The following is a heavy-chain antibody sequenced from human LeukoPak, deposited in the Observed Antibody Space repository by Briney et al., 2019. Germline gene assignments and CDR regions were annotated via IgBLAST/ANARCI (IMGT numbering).Heavy chain of an antibody. V-gene: IGHV1-2*02. CDR2: INPNSGGT. Sequence: ASAKVSCKASGYTFTGYYMHWVRQAPGQGLEWMGWINPNSGGTNYAQKFQGRVTMTRDTSISTAYMELSRLRSDDTAVYYCAREQRYYGSGSYYTPQGSLDYWGQGTLVTVSS. D-gene: IGHD3-10*01. CDR1: GYTFTGYY. J-gene: IGHJ4*02. CDR3: AREQRYYGSGSYYTPQGSLDY.